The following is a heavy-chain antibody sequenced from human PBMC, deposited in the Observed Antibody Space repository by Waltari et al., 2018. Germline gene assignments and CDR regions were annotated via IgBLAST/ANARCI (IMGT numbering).Heavy chain of an antibody. J-gene: IGHJ6*03. CDR3: ARSDYYYYMDV. Sequence: QVQLVQSGAEVKKPGSSVKVSCKASGGTFSTCAISWVRQAPGQGLEWMGGIIPIFGTANYAQKFQGRVTITADESKSTAYMELRSLISEDTAVYYCARSDYYYYMDVWGKGTTVTISS. V-gene: IGHV1-69*12. CDR1: GGTFSTCA. CDR2: IIPIFGTA.